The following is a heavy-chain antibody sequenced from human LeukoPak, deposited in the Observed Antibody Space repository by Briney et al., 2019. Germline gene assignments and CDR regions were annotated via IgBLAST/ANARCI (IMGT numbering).Heavy chain of an antibody. V-gene: IGHV4-4*09. D-gene: IGHD1-14*01. Sequence: PSETLSLTCTVSGVSMSAYQWSWVRQSPEKGLEWIGCINTKGETSYNPSLKSRATTSVDTSKSQFSLRLTSVTAADTAVYYCASNPGNALFDYWGQGTLVTVSS. CDR1: GVSMSAYQ. CDR3: ASNPGNALFDY. J-gene: IGHJ4*02. CDR2: INTKGET.